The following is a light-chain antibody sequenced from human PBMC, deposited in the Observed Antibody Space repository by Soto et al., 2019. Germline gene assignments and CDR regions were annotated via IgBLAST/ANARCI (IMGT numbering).Light chain of an antibody. CDR3: QQYNDWPPRWT. Sequence: EIVMTQSPATLSLSPGERATLSCRASKSVTVNLAWYQQKPGQAPRLLIYRASTRATGIPARFSGGGSGTEFTLTISSLQSEDFAVYICQQYNDWPPRWTFGQGTKVEI. CDR1: KSVTVN. CDR2: RAS. V-gene: IGKV3-15*01. J-gene: IGKJ1*01.